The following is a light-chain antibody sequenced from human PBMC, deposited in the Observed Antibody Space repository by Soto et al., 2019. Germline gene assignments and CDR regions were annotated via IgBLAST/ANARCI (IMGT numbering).Light chain of an antibody. CDR1: SSDVGGYNY. CDR2: DVD. Sequence: ALTQPASISGSPGQSITISCTGTSSDVGGYNYVSWYQQYPGKAPKLMIYDVDNRPSGVSNRFSGSKSGKTASLTISGLQAEDEADYYCSSYTSSSTVIFGGGTKLTVL. J-gene: IGLJ2*01. V-gene: IGLV2-14*03. CDR3: SSYTSSSTVI.